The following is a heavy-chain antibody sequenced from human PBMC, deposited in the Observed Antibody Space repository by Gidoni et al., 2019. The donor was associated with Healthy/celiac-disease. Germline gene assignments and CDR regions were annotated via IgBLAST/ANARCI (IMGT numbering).Heavy chain of an antibody. V-gene: IGHV4-30-4*01. CDR2: IYYSGST. CDR3: ARRHFGVGHDDPISRPPEDAFDI. J-gene: IGHJ3*02. D-gene: IGHD3-3*01. CDR1: LGSITSGDYY. Sequence: QVQLQESGPGLVNPSQTLSLTCPVPLGSITSGDYYWCWPRQPPGKALEGIGYIYYSGSTYYNPSLKSRVTISVDTSKNQFSLKLSSVTAADTAVYYCARRHFGVGHDDPISRPPEDAFDIWGQGTMVTVSS.